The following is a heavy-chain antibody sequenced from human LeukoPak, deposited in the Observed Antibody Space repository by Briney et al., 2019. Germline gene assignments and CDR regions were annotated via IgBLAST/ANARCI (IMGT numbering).Heavy chain of an antibody. D-gene: IGHD2-15*01. CDR1: GFTVSSNY. V-gene: IGHV3-66*01. CDR2: IYSGGST. CDR3: AKEMADIVVVVAAFFDY. J-gene: IGHJ4*02. Sequence: GGSLRLSCAASGFTVSSNYMSWVRQAPGKGLEWVSVIYSGGSTYYADSVKGRFTISRDNSKNTLYLQMNSLRAEDTAVYYCAKEMADIVVVVAAFFDYWGQGTLVTVSS.